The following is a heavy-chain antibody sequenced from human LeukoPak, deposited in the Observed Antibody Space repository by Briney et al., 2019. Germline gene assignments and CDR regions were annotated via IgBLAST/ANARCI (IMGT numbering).Heavy chain of an antibody. V-gene: IGHV5-51*01. Sequence: GESLKISRKGFGYSFTSYWIGWVRPMPGKGLEWVGIIYPGDSDTRYSPSFQGQVTISADKSISTAYLQWSSLKASDTAMYYCARRARATEYFQDWGQGTLVTVSS. CDR3: ARRARATEYFQD. CDR2: IYPGDSDT. D-gene: IGHD6-6*01. CDR1: GYSFTSYW. J-gene: IGHJ1*01.